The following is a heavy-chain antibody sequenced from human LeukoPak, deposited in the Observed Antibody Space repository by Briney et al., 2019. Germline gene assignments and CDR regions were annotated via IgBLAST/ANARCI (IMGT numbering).Heavy chain of an antibody. D-gene: IGHD3-10*01. CDR2: VYYNGGA. CDR1: RGSMRGHY. CDR3: ARIQESQGSSSFYYYMDV. V-gene: IGHV4-59*11. J-gene: IGHJ6*03. Sequence: SETLSLNCTGSRGSMRGHYWSWIRQTPGKGLEWIGFVYYNGGAMYNPSLKSRVSMSADTSKNQFSLLLSSVTAVDTAVYYCARIQESQGSSSFYYYMDVWGSGTTVTVSS.